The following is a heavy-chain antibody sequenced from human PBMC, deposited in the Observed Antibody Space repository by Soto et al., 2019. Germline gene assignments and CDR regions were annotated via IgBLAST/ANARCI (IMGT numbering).Heavy chain of an antibody. Sequence: SETLSLTCSVSGGSVSTGNYYWSWVRQHPGKGLEWIAYIYYCGSTYYTPSLKSRVTMSVATSKTHFSVKLSCGTPAATAIYYYARASSRTQWLVDGAFDIWGQGTMVTVSS. CDR3: ARASSRTQWLVDGAFDI. J-gene: IGHJ3*02. CDR2: IYYCGST. V-gene: IGHV4-31*03. D-gene: IGHD6-19*01. CDR1: GGSVSTGNYY.